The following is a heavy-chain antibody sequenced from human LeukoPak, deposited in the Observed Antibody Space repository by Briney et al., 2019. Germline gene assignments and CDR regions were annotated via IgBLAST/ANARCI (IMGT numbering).Heavy chain of an antibody. Sequence: GRSLRLSCAASGFTFSSYGMHWVRQAPGKGLEWVAIIWYDGSNEYYADSVKGRFTISRDNSKNTLYLQMNSLRADDTAVYYCAKGRGDIVGTIDQWGQGTLVTVSS. CDR3: AKGRGDIVGTIDQ. D-gene: IGHD5-12*01. J-gene: IGHJ4*02. V-gene: IGHV3-33*06. CDR2: IWYDGSNE. CDR1: GFTFSSYG.